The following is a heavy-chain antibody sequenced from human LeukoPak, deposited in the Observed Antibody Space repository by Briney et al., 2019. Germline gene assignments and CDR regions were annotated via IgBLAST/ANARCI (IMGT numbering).Heavy chain of an antibody. J-gene: IGHJ4*02. V-gene: IGHV3-23*01. CDR1: GFTFSTYG. D-gene: IGHD3-10*01. CDR3: AKRALYGSGTYYFDC. Sequence: GGSLRLSCAASGFTFSTYGMTWVRQAPGKGLEWVSDIGLSSDSTYYADSMKGRVTISRDNSKHTLYLQLKSLRAEDTAAYYCAKRALYGSGTYYFDCWGQGTLVTVSS. CDR2: IGLSSDST.